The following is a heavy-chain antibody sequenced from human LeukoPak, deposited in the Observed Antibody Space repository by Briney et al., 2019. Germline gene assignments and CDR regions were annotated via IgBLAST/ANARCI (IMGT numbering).Heavy chain of an antibody. CDR2: LNDDGTYI. Sequence: GGSLRLSCAGSGFTFRTYAMIWVRQAPGKGLVWVSRLNDDGTYIDYADSVKGRFTISRDNAKNMLYLQMNSLRVEDTAVYYCVRGSSDWAGTDYWGQGTLVTVSS. J-gene: IGHJ4*02. CDR1: GFTFRTYA. CDR3: VRGSSDWAGTDY. D-gene: IGHD2-21*02. V-gene: IGHV3-74*01.